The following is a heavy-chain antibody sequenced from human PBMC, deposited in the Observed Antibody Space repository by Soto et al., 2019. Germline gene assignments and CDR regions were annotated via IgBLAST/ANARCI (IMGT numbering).Heavy chain of an antibody. CDR3: AKEKEFEAAAGRFDY. D-gene: IGHD6-13*01. Sequence: PGGSLRLSSAASGFTFDDYAMHWVRQAPGKGLEWVSGISWNSGSIGYADSVKGRFTISRDNAKNSLYLQMNSLRAEDTALYYCAKEKEFEAAAGRFDYWGQGTLVTVSS. CDR1: GFTFDDYA. CDR2: ISWNSGSI. V-gene: IGHV3-9*01. J-gene: IGHJ4*02.